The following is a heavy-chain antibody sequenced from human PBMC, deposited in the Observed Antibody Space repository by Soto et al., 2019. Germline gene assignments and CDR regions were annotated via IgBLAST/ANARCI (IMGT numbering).Heavy chain of an antibody. D-gene: IGHD2-21*01. Sequence: GGSLRLACAASGFTFSDYYMSWIRQAPGKGLEWVSYISSISSYTNYADSVKGRFTISRDNAKNSLYLQMNSLRAEDTAVYYCATARQMVVFDYWGQGTLVTVSS. CDR1: GFTFSDYY. CDR3: ATARQMVVFDY. CDR2: ISSISSYT. J-gene: IGHJ4*02. V-gene: IGHV3-11*05.